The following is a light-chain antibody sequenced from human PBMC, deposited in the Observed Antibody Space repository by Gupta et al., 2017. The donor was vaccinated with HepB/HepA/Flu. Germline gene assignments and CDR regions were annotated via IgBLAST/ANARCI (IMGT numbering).Light chain of an antibody. V-gene: IGKV1-5*03. J-gene: IGKJ4*01. CDR3: QQYYSYWGLT. CDR2: KAS. Sequence: DIQMTQPPSTLSASVGDRVTIPCRASQSISSWLAWYQQKPGKAPKLLIYKASSLESGVPSRFSGSGSGTEFTLTISSRLPDDFATYYCQQYYSYWGLTFGGGTKVEIK. CDR1: QSISSW.